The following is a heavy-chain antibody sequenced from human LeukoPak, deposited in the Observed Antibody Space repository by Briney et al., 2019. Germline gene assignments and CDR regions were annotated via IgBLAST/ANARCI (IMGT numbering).Heavy chain of an antibody. Sequence: GGSLRLSCAASGFTFSNFAMTWVRQAPGKGLEWVSSIVGSSSTYYADSLKGRFTISRDNAKNSLYLQMNSLRTEDTAVYYCARSRGVDWFDPWGQGTLVTVSS. D-gene: IGHD2-15*01. V-gene: IGHV3-69-1*02. CDR3: ARSRGVDWFDP. CDR2: IVGSSST. J-gene: IGHJ5*02. CDR1: GFTFSNFA.